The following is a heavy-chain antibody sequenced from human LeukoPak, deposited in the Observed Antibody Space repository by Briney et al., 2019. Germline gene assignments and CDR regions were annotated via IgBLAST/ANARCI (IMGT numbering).Heavy chain of an antibody. CDR2: ISSNGGST. D-gene: IGHD3-3*01. J-gene: IGHJ4*02. Sequence: PGGSLRLSCAASGFTFSSYAMHWVRQAPGKGLEYVSAISSNGGSTYYANSVKGRFTISRDNSKNTLYLQMGSLRAEDMAVYDCARGYGPPLRYVLRFLEWSGYFDYWGQGTLVTVSS. CDR3: ARGYGPPLRYVLRFLEWSGYFDY. CDR1: GFTFSSYA. V-gene: IGHV3-64*01.